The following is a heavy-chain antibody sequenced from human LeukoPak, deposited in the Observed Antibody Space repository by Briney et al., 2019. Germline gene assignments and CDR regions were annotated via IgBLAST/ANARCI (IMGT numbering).Heavy chain of an antibody. CDR3: ARKRMSGMDV. CDR1: GGSISSYY. V-gene: IGHV4-59*01. CDR2: IYYSGST. J-gene: IGHJ6*02. D-gene: IGHD2-8*01. Sequence: PSETLSLTCTVSGGSISSYYWSWIRQPPGKGLEWIGYIYYSGSTNYNPSLKSRVTISVDTSKNQFSLKLSSVTAADTAVYYCARKRMSGMDVWGQGTTVTVSS.